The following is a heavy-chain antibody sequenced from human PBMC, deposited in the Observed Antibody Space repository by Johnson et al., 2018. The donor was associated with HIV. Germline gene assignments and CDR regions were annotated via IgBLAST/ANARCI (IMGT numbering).Heavy chain of an antibody. CDR2: ISYDGSNK. CDR1: GFTFSSYA. D-gene: IGHD3-9*01. J-gene: IGHJ3*02. V-gene: IGHV3-30*04. Sequence: QVQVVESGGGLIQPGRSLRLSCAASGFTFSSYAMHWVRQAPGKGLAWVAVISYDGSNKYYADSVKGRFTISRDNSKNTRYRHMNSRRPEDTALDYCATRKDMLAGYDAVDIWSRGTMITVSS. CDR3: ATRKDMLAGYDAVDI.